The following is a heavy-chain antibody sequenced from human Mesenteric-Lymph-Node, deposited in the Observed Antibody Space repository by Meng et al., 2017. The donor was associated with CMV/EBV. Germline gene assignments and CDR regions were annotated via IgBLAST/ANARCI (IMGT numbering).Heavy chain of an antibody. V-gene: IGHV5-51*01. J-gene: IGHJ5*02. D-gene: IGHD2-2*02. CDR1: GYNFTTSW. CDR3: ARSPRYCSGSSCYRSYFDP. Sequence: GESLKISCKDSGYNFTTSWIGWVRQMPGKGLEWMGVIYPGDSDTRYSPSFQGQVTISADKSISTAFLQWGSLKASDTAIYYCARSPRYCSGSSCYRSYFDPWGQGTLVTVSS. CDR2: IYPGDSDT.